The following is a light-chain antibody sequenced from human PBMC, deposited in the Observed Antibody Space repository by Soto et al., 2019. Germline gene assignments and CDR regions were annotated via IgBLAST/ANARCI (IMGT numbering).Light chain of an antibody. Sequence: QSALTQPPSASGSPGQSVTISCTGTSSDVGGYNYVSWYQQHPGKAPKLMIYEVSKRPSGVPDRFSGSKSGNTASLTVSGLQADDEADYYCSSYAGSNKFPYVFGTWTKLTVL. CDR2: EVS. V-gene: IGLV2-8*01. J-gene: IGLJ1*01. CDR3: SSYAGSNKFPYV. CDR1: SSDVGGYNY.